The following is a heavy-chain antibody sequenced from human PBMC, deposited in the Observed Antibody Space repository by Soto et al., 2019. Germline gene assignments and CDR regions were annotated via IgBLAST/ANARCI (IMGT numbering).Heavy chain of an antibody. CDR2: ISSSSSTI. CDR3: ARDVIFGVVPNWFDP. Sequence: HPGGSLRLSCAASGFIFSRSAMNWVRQAPGKGLEWVSSISSSSSTIYYADSVKGRFTISRDNAKNSLYLQMNSLRDEDTAVYYCARDVIFGVVPNWFDPWGQGTLVTVSS. CDR1: GFIFSRSA. J-gene: IGHJ5*02. D-gene: IGHD3-3*01. V-gene: IGHV3-48*02.